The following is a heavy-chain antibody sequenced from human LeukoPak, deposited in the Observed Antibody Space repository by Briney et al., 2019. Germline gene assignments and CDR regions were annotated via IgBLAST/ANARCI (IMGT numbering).Heavy chain of an antibody. J-gene: IGHJ4*02. CDR3: ARDQGGYYSSSWVFDY. V-gene: IGHV1-2*02. CDR1: GYIFTAYY. D-gene: IGHD6-13*01. Sequence: ASVKVSCKASGYIFTAYYMYWVRQAPGQGLEWMGWINPNSGGTNYAQKFQGRVTMTTDTSISTAYMELSRLRSDDTAVYYCARDQGGYYSSSWVFDYWGQGTLVTVSS. CDR2: INPNSGGT.